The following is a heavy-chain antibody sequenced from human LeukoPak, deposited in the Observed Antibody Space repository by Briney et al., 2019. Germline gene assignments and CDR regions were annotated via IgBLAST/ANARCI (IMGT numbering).Heavy chain of an antibody. J-gene: IGHJ4*02. D-gene: IGHD4-23*01. Sequence: PGRSLRLSCAASGFTFDDYAMHWVRQAPGKGLEWVSLISWDGGSTYYADSVKGRFTISRDNSKNSLYLQMNSLRAEDTALYYCAKAPYGGNSAGLIDYWGQGTLVTVSS. CDR2: ISWDGGST. V-gene: IGHV3-43D*03. CDR1: GFTFDDYA. CDR3: AKAPYGGNSAGLIDY.